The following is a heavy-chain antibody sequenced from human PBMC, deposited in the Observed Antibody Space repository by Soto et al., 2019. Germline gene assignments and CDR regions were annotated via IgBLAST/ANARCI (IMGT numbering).Heavy chain of an antibody. CDR1: GYTFTTYD. CDR3: ARRKERSGPHYFDY. J-gene: IGHJ4*02. Sequence: ASVKVSCKASGYTFTTYDVSWVRQATGQGLEWMGWMNPYSGNTGYAQKFQGRVTVTRNTSISTVYMELSGLRPDDTAVYYCARRKERSGPHYFDYWGQGSQVTVSS. D-gene: IGHD6-25*01. CDR2: MNPYSGNT. V-gene: IGHV1-8*01.